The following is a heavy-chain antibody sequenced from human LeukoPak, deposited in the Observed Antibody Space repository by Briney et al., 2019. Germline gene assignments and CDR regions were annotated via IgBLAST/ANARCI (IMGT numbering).Heavy chain of an antibody. CDR1: GGSISSYY. CDR2: IYTSGST. V-gene: IGHV4-4*07. Sequence: PSETLSLTCTVSGGSISSYYWSWIRQPAGKGLEWIGRIYTSGSTNYNPSLKSRVTISVDTSKNHFSLKLSSVTAADTAVYYCARGPRYYYYYMDVWGKGTTVTVSS. CDR3: ARGPRYYYYYMDV. J-gene: IGHJ6*03.